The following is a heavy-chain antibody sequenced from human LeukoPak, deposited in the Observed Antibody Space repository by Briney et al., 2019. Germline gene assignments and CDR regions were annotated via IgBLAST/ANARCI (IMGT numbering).Heavy chain of an antibody. CDR1: GGSISSYY. CDR2: IYYSGST. J-gene: IGHJ6*02. V-gene: IGHV4-59*08. CDR3: ARHPDTKATYYYYYYGMDV. D-gene: IGHD2-8*01. Sequence: SETLSLTCTVSGGSISSYYWSWIRQPPGKGLEWIGYIYYSGSTNYNPSLKSRVTISVNTSKNQFSLKLSSVTAADTAVYYCARHPDTKATYYYYYYGMDVWGQGTTVTVSS.